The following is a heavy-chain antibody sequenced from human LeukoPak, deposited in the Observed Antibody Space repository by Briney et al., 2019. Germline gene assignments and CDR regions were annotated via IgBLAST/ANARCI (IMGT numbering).Heavy chain of an antibody. V-gene: IGHV4-59*08. CDR3: ARHGIIRRGNDAFDI. CDR2: IYYSGST. J-gene: IGHJ3*02. CDR1: GGSISSYY. Sequence: PSETLSLTCSVSGGSISSYYWSWIRQPPGKGLEWIGYIYYSGSTNYNPSLKSRVTISVDTSKNQFSLKLSSLTAADTAVYYCARHGIIRRGNDAFDIWGRGTMVTVSS. D-gene: IGHD3-16*01.